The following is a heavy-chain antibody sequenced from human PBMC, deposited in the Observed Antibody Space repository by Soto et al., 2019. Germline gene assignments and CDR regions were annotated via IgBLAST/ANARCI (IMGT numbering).Heavy chain of an antibody. V-gene: IGHV3-30*18. D-gene: IGHD5-18*01. CDR2: ISYDGINK. CDR3: AKKGGYSYGFDL. Sequence: LPCADSGFTFSGYGMQWVGQAPGKGLEWVAVISYDGINKYYADSVKGRFTISRDNSKNTLYLQMNSLRAEDTAVYFCAKKGGYSYGFDLWGLGTPVTVSS. J-gene: IGHJ4*02. CDR1: GFTFSGYG.